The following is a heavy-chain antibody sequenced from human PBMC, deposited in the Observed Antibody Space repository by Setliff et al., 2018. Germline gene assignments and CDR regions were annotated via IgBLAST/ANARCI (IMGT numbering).Heavy chain of an antibody. Sequence: PSETLSLTCSVSGASITSYYWSWIRQPPGKGLEWIAYIHNNGRIKYNPALKSRVTISLDTSKNQFSLNLNSATAADTAVYYCVRQGLDTGRTRWWFDPWGQGTLVTVSS. CDR2: IHNNGRI. CDR1: GASITSYY. J-gene: IGHJ5*02. D-gene: IGHD5-18*01. V-gene: IGHV4-59*08. CDR3: VRQGLDTGRTRWWFDP.